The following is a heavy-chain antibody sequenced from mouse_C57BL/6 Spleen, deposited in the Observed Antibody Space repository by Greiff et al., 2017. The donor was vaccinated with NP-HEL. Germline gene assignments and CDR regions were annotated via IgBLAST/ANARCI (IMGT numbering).Heavy chain of an antibody. CDR1: GYTFTSYW. V-gene: IGHV1-7*01. J-gene: IGHJ2*01. Sequence: QVQLQQSGAELAKPGASVKLSCKASGYTFTSYWMHWVKQRPGQGLEWIGYINPSSGYTKYNQKFKDQATLTADQSSSTAYMQLSSLTYEDCAVYYCAAYYGSSHYDDWGKGTTLTVST. D-gene: IGHD1-1*01. CDR3: AAYYGSSHYDD. CDR2: INPSSGYT.